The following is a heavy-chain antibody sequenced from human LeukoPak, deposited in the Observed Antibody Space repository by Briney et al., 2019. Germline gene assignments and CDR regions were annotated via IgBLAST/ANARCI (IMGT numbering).Heavy chain of an antibody. CDR3: AKADTAMVSYFDY. J-gene: IGHJ4*02. CDR2: ISWNSGSL. Sequence: GGSLRLSCAASGFTFTDYSMHWVRHVPGKGLEWVSGISWNSGSLGYADSVKGRFTISRDNSKNTLYLQMNSLRAEDTAVYYCAKADTAMVSYFDYWGQGTLVTVSS. V-gene: IGHV3-9*01. D-gene: IGHD5-18*01. CDR1: GFTFTDYS.